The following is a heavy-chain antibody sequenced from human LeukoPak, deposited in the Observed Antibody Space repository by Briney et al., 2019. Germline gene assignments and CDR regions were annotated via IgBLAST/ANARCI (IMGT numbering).Heavy chain of an antibody. CDR2: ISYDGSKK. J-gene: IGHJ4*02. CDR3: AKPYDSSLYTNLDY. D-gene: IGHD3-22*01. V-gene: IGHV3-30-3*02. Sequence: PGRSLKLSCVASGFTFSTYAMHWVRQAPGKGLEWVTVISYDGSKKYYADSVKGRFTISRDNSKNTLYLQVDSLRPEDTAVYYCAKPYDSSLYTNLDYWGQGTLVTASS. CDR1: GFTFSTYA.